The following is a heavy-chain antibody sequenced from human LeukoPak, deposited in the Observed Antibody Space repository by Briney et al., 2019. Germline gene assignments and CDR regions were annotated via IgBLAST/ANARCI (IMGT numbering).Heavy chain of an antibody. V-gene: IGHV4-4*07. CDR3: AGEPVLRNSYTNYFDY. D-gene: IGHD2-2*02. J-gene: IGHJ4*02. CDR1: GGSISTLY. Sequence: SETLSLTCSVSGGSISTLYWSWIRQPAGKGLEWIGRIYTGGTTNYNPSFKSRVTISLDKSKNQFSLKLRSVTAADTAVYYCAGEPVLRNSYTNYFDYWDQGTLVTVSS. CDR2: IYTGGTT.